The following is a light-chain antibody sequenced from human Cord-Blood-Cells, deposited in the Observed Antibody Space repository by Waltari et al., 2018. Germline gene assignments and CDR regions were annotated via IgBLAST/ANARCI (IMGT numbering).Light chain of an antibody. CDR2: DAS. J-gene: IGKJ2*03. V-gene: IGKV1-33*01. CDR3: QQYDNLPYS. Sequence: IQLTQSPSSLSASVGDRVTITCQTSQGISNYLNWYQQKPGKAPKLLIYDASNLETGVPSRISGCRSGTDFTYTISSLQPEDIATYYCQQYDNLPYSFGQGTKLEIK. CDR1: QGISNY.